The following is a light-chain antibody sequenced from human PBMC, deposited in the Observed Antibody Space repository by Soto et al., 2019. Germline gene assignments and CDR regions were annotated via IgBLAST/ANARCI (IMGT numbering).Light chain of an antibody. V-gene: IGKV1-39*01. Sequence: DIVMTESPASLSASVGDRVTISCRASQSIGRNLNWYQQKPGKAPTLLMFTSSSLQSGVPSRFSGSGSGTDFIFTISSLQPEDFATYYCQQTYSTPPTFGQGTKVDI. J-gene: IGKJ1*01. CDR3: QQTYSTPPT. CDR2: TSS. CDR1: QSIGRN.